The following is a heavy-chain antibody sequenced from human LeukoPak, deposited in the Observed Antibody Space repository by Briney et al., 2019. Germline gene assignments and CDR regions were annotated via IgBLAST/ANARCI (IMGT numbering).Heavy chain of an antibody. Sequence: GGSLRLSCAASGFTFSSYSMNWVRQAPGKGLEWVSSISSSSSYIYYADSVKGRFTISRDNSKNTLYLQMNSLRAEDTAVYYCARVSPSTLWFGELSYWGQGTLVTVSS. J-gene: IGHJ4*02. CDR2: ISSSSSYI. D-gene: IGHD3-10*01. CDR1: GFTFSSYS. CDR3: ARVSPSTLWFGELSY. V-gene: IGHV3-21*01.